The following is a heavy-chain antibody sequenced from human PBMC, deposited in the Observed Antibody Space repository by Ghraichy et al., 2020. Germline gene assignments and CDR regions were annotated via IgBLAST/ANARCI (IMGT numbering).Heavy chain of an antibody. CDR2: ISAYNGNT. Sequence: ASVNVSCKASGYTFTSYGISWVRQAPGQGLEWMGWISAYNGNTNYAQKLQGRVTMTTDTSTSTAYMELRSLRSDDTAVYYCARESGGLCSGGSCYDYGMDVWGQGTTVTVSS. D-gene: IGHD2-15*01. CDR3: ARESGGLCSGGSCYDYGMDV. V-gene: IGHV1-18*01. J-gene: IGHJ6*02. CDR1: GYTFTSYG.